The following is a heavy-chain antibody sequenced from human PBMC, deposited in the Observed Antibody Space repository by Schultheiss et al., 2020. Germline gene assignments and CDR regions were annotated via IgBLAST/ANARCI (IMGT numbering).Heavy chain of an antibody. D-gene: IGHD1-7*01. CDR2: IWYDGSNK. CDR1: GFTFDDYA. CDR3: AKESRRWNFAFNV. V-gene: IGHV3-33*06. Sequence: GGSLRLSCAASGFTFDDYAMHWVRQAPGKGLEWVAVIWYDGSNKYYADSVKGRFTISRDNSKNTLYLQMNSLRAEDTAVHYCAKESRRWNFAFNVWGQGTLVTVSS. J-gene: IGHJ4*02.